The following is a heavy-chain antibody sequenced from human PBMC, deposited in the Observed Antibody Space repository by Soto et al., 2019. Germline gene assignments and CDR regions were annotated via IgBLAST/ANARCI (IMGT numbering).Heavy chain of an antibody. CDR3: ALWLGHINGADFWSGPLDR. CDR1: GYTFTTYC. D-gene: IGHD3-3*01. V-gene: IGHV1-46*03. J-gene: IGHJ5*02. CDR2: IKPSDGST. Sequence: GASVKVSCKASGYTFTTYCIHWVRQAPGQGLEWMGIIKPSDGSTSYAQRFRGRVTMTSDTSTSTAYMQLSGLRSEDTAVYYCALWLGHINGADFWSGPLDRWGQGPPVTVSS.